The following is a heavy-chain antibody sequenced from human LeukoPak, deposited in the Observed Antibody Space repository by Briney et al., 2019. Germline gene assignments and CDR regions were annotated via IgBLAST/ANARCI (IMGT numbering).Heavy chain of an antibody. Sequence: ASVKVSCRASGYTFTSYYMHWVRQAPGQGLEWMGIINPSGGSTSYAQKFQGRVTMTRDTSTSTVYMELRSLRSDDTAVYYCARDFWSGYYPGNWGQGTLVTVSP. D-gene: IGHD3-3*01. CDR3: ARDFWSGYYPGN. J-gene: IGHJ4*02. V-gene: IGHV1-46*01. CDR1: GYTFTSYY. CDR2: INPSGGST.